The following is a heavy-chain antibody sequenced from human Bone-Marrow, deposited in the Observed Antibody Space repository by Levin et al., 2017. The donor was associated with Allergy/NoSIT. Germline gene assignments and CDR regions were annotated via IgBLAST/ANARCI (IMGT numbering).Heavy chain of an antibody. Sequence: GGSLRLSCKGSGYSFTSYWISWVRQMPGKGLEWMGRIDPSDSYTNYSPSFQGHVTISADKSISTAYLQWSSLKASDTAMYYCAGDYGDSTFDYWGQGTLVTVSS. D-gene: IGHD4-17*01. CDR1: GYSFTSYW. V-gene: IGHV5-10-1*01. J-gene: IGHJ4*02. CDR2: IDPSDSYT. CDR3: AGDYGDSTFDY.